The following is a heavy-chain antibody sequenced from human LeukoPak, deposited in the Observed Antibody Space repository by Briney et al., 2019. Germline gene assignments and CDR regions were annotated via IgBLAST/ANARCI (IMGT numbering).Heavy chain of an antibody. CDR2: ISAYNGNT. Sequence: ASVKVSCKASGYTLPSYGISWVRQAPGQGLEWMGWISAYNGNTNYAQKLQGRVTMTTDTSTSTAHMELRSLRSDDTAVYYCARGGIAANWFDPWGQGTLVTVSS. CDR3: ARGGIAANWFDP. D-gene: IGHD6-13*01. CDR1: GYTLPSYG. V-gene: IGHV1-18*01. J-gene: IGHJ5*02.